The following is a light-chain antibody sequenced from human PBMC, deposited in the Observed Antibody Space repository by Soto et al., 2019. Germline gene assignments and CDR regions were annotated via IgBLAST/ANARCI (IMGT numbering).Light chain of an antibody. J-gene: IGKJ4*01. CDR2: DAS. CDR1: QSVSSY. Sequence: EIVLTQSPATLSLSPGERATLSCRASQSVSSYLAWYQQKPGQAPRLLIYDASTRATGIPARFSGSGSGTEFTLTISSLEPEDFAVYYCQQRKNWPLTFGGGTKVEIK. CDR3: QQRKNWPLT. V-gene: IGKV3-11*01.